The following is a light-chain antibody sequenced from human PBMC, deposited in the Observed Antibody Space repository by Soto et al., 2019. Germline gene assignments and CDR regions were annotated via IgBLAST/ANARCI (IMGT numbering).Light chain of an antibody. CDR1: SSDVGGYNY. V-gene: IGLV2-14*01. J-gene: IGLJ1*01. CDR3: GSYTTSNTYV. Sequence: QSVLTQPASVSGYPGQSITISCTGGSSDVGGYNYVSWYQQHPGKAPIFLIYEVSRRPSGVSNRFSGSLSVNTASLTVSGLQAEDEADYYCGSYTTSNTYVFGTGTKVT. CDR2: EVS.